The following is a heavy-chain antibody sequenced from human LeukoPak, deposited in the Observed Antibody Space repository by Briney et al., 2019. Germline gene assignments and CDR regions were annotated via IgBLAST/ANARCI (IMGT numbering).Heavy chain of an antibody. V-gene: IGHV1-69*01. CDR1: GGTFSSYA. D-gene: IGHD4-23*01. CDR3: ARVTPYYYYGMDV. CDR2: IIPIFGTA. J-gene: IGHJ6*02. Sequence: SVKVSCKASGGTFSSYAISWVRQAPGQGLEWMGGIIPIFGTANYAQKFQGRVTITANESTSTAYMELSSLRSEDTAVYYCARVTPYYYYGMDVWGQGTTVTVSS.